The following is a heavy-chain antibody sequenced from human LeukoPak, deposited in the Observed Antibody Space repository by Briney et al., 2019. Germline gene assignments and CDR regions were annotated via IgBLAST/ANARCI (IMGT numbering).Heavy chain of an antibody. Sequence: GGSLRLSCAASGFTFSDYYMSWIRQAPGRGLEWVSYISSSGSTIDYADSVKGRFTISRDSANNSLYLQMDSLRAEDTAVYYCASYTYYDSSAYYPYWGQGTLVTVSS. CDR1: GFTFSDYY. CDR2: ISSSGSTI. J-gene: IGHJ4*02. CDR3: ASYTYYDSSAYYPY. V-gene: IGHV3-11*01. D-gene: IGHD3-22*01.